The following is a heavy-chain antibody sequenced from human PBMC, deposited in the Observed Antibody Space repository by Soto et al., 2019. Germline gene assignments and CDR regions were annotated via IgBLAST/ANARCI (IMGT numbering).Heavy chain of an antibody. J-gene: IGHJ2*01. CDR3: AKEGRATVTTSRYFDL. CDR2: ISWNSGSI. V-gene: IGHV3-9*01. CDR1: GFTFDDYA. Sequence: PGGSLRLSCAASGFTFDDYAMHWVRQAPGKGLEWVSGISWNSGSIGYADSVKGRFTISRDNAKNSLYLQMNSLRAEDTALYYCAKEGRATVTTSRYFDLWGRGTLVTVSS. D-gene: IGHD4-4*01.